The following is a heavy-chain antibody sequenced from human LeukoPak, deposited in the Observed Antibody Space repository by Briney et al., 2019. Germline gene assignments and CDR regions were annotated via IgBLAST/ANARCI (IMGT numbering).Heavy chain of an antibody. V-gene: IGHV4-59*01. CDR1: GGSISSYY. CDR2: IYYSGST. J-gene: IGHJ4*02. CDR3: TRVLPPGIHDY. D-gene: IGHD3-10*01. Sequence: PSETLSLTCTVSGGSISSYYWSWIRQPPGKGLEWIGYIYYSGSTNYNPSLKSRVTISVDTSKNQFSLKLSSVTAADTAVYYCTRVLPPGIHDYWGQGTLVTVSS.